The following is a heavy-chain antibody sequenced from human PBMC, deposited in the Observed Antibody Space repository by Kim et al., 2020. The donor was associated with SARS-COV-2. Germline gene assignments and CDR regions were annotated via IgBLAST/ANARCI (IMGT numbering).Heavy chain of an antibody. D-gene: IGHD6-13*01. Sequence: SVKVSCKASGGTFSSYAISWVRQAPGQGLEWMGRIIPILGIANYAQKFQGRVTITADKSTSTAYMELSSLRSEDTAVYYCASTLTPPGSSWHGYYYYYYMDVWGKGTTVTVSS. CDR1: GGTFSSYA. CDR2: IIPILGIA. J-gene: IGHJ6*03. V-gene: IGHV1-69*04. CDR3: ASTLTPPGSSWHGYYYYYYMDV.